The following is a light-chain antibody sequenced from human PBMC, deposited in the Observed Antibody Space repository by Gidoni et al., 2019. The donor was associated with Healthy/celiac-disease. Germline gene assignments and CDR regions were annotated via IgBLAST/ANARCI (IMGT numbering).Light chain of an antibody. CDR1: KIGSKS. CDR2: DDS. CDR3: QVWDSSSDHAV. Sequence: SDVLPHPPSVSVAPGQTARITCGGNKIGSKSVHWYQQKPGQAPVLVVYDDSDRPSGIPERFSGSNSGNTATLTISRVEAGDEADYYCQVWDSSSDHAVFGGGTQLTVL. V-gene: IGLV3-21*02. J-gene: IGLJ7*01.